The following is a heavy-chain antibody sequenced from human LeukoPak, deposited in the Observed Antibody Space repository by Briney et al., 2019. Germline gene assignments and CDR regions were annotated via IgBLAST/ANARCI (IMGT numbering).Heavy chain of an antibody. Sequence: GASVKVSCKPSGYTFTNYAISWVRQAPGQGLEWMGWINPNSGGTNYAQKFQGRVTMTRDTSISTAYMELSRLRSDDTAVYYCARSAWGFRRRDGYNLGYWGQGTLVTVSS. CDR3: ARSAWGFRRRDGYNLGY. CDR2: INPNSGGT. CDR1: GYTFTNYA. J-gene: IGHJ4*02. V-gene: IGHV1-2*02. D-gene: IGHD5-24*01.